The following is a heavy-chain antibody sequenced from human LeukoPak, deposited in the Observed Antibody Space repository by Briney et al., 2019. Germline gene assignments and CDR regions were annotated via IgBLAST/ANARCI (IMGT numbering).Heavy chain of an antibody. J-gene: IGHJ4*02. D-gene: IGHD3-22*01. Sequence: ASVKVSCKASGYTFSGYYIHWVRQAPGQRHEWMGWINPNSGDTYYSQKFQGRVTMTRDTSISTAYMEVNRLTSDDTAAYFCARGYRDSIGPCLDSWGQGTLVTVSS. CDR1: GYTFSGYY. V-gene: IGHV1-2*02. CDR2: INPNSGDT. CDR3: ARGYRDSIGPCLDS.